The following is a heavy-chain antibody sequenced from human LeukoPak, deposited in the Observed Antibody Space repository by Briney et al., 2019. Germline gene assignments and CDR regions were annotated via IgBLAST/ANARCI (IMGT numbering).Heavy chain of an antibody. J-gene: IGHJ4*02. CDR2: IYYSGST. Sequence: SETLSLTCTVSGASINSYYWSWIRQPPGKGLEWIGYIYYSGSTNYNPSLKSRVTISVDTSKNQFSLKLDSVTAADTAVYYCAKGTSSGWYYFDYWGQGTLVTVSS. CDR3: AKGTSSGWYYFDY. D-gene: IGHD6-19*01. CDR1: GASINSYY. V-gene: IGHV4-59*08.